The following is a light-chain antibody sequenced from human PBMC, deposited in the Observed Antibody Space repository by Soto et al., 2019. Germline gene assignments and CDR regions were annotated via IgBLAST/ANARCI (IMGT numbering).Light chain of an antibody. J-gene: IGLJ1*01. CDR2: EGS. CDR3: CSFAGGTTFYV. Sequence: QSVLTQPASVSESPGQSITISCTGTNSDVGDYNLVSWYQHHPDKAPKLMIYEGSKRPSGVSNRFSGSKSGKTASLTISGLQAEDEAHYYCCSFAGGTTFYVFGTGTKVTV. V-gene: IGLV2-23*01. CDR1: NSDVGDYNL.